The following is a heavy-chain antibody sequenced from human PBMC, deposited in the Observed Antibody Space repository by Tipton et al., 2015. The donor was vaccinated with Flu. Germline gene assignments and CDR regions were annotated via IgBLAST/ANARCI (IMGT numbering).Heavy chain of an antibody. CDR1: GLIVSSNY. CDR3: ARVTGAATAYGMDV. CDR2: TYSGGTT. V-gene: IGHV3-53*01. D-gene: IGHD2-15*01. Sequence: AVSGLIVSSNYMSWVRQAPGKGLEWVSVTYSGGTTYYADSVKGRFTISRDKSKNTLYLQMNSLRAEDTAVYYCARVTGAATAYGMDVWGQGTTVTVSS. J-gene: IGHJ6*02.